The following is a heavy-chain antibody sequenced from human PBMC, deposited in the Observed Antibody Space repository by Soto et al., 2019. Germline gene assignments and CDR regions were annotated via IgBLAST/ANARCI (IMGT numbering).Heavy chain of an antibody. V-gene: IGHV1-8*01. CDR2: MNPNSGNT. CDR3: ARDYSSGYGMDV. J-gene: IGHJ6*02. Sequence: ASVKVSCKASGYTFTSYDINWARQATGQGLEWMGWMNPNSGNTDYAQKFQGRATMTRNTSISTAYMELSSLRSEDTAVYYCARDYSSGYGMDVWGQGTTVTRLL. D-gene: IGHD6-19*01. CDR1: GYTFTSYD.